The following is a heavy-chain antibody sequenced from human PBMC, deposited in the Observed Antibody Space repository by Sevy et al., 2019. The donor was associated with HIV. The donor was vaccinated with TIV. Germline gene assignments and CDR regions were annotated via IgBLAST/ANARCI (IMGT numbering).Heavy chain of an antibody. CDR3: TRGRYTYVPFDY. J-gene: IGHJ4*02. CDR2: IRTKAYGGTT. D-gene: IGHD3-10*02. CDR1: GFTFGDYA. Sequence: GGSLRLSCTASGFTFGDYAMNWFRQAPGKGLEWVGFIRTKAYGGTTEYAASVKGRFTISRDDSKSIAYLQMNSLKTEDTAVYHCTRGRYTYVPFDYWGQGTLVTVSS. V-gene: IGHV3-49*03.